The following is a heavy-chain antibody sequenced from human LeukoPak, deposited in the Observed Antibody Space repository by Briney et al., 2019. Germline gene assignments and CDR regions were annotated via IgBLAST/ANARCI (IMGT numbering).Heavy chain of an antibody. Sequence: SETLSLTCAVYGGSFSGYYWSWIRQPPGKGLEWIGYIYYSGNTNYNPSLKSRVTISVDTSKNQFSLKLSSVTAADTAVYYCARHEWGITNAFDIWGQGTMVTVSS. CDR2: IYYSGNT. V-gene: IGHV4-59*08. D-gene: IGHD1-14*01. CDR3: ARHEWGITNAFDI. J-gene: IGHJ3*02. CDR1: GGSFSGYY.